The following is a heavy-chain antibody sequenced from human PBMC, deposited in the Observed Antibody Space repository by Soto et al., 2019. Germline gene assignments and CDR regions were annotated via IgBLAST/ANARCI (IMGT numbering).Heavy chain of an antibody. J-gene: IGHJ4*02. V-gene: IGHV2-5*02. D-gene: IGHD3-10*01. Sequence: QITLKESGPTLVKPTQTLTLTCTFSGFSLSTSGVGVGWIRQPPGKALEWLALIYWDDDKRYSPSLKSRLTITKETSKNQVVLTMTNMDPVDTATYYCAHTTGSYRGGDYWGQGTLVTVSS. CDR2: IYWDDDK. CDR1: GFSLSTSGVG. CDR3: AHTTGSYRGGDY.